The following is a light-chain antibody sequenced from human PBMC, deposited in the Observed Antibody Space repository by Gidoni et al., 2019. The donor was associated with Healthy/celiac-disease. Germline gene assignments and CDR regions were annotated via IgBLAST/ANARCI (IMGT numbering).Light chain of an antibody. V-gene: IGLV2-23*01. CDR3: CSYAGTV. CDR1: SSDVGSYNL. J-gene: IGLJ2*01. CDR2: EGS. Sequence: QSALTQPASVSWAPGQSITISCTGTSSDVGSYNLVSWYQQHPGKAPKLMIYEGSKRPSGVSNRFSGSKSGNTASLTISGLQAEDEADYYCCSYAGTVFGGGTKLTVL.